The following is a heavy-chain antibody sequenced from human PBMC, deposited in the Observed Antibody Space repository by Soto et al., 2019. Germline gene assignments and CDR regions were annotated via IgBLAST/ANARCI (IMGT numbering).Heavy chain of an antibody. CDR1: VFPFGANA. CDR3: ATEMGAPQGHFDN. J-gene: IGHJ4*02. CDR2: LSNTGRRT. D-gene: IGHD1-26*01. V-gene: IGHV3-23*01. Sequence: GWSLRLSCVVSVFPFGANAMSWVRQAPGKGLEWVSGLSNTGRRTSYADSVKGRFIISRDNSENTVYLQMNSLRVEDTAVYYCATEMGAPQGHFDNWGQGTLVTVSS.